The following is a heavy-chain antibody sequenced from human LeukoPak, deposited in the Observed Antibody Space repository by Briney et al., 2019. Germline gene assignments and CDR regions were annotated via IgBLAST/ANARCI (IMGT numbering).Heavy chain of an antibody. CDR3: ARLADIVATTYYYYYMDV. J-gene: IGHJ6*03. CDR1: GYRFTNYW. D-gene: IGHD5-12*01. Sequence: GESLKISCKGSGYRFTNYWIGWVRQMPGKGLEWMGIIYPGDSDTRYSPSFQGQVTISADKSISTAYLQWSSLKASDTAMYYCARLADIVATTYYYYYMDVWGKGTTVTVSS. CDR2: IYPGDSDT. V-gene: IGHV5-51*01.